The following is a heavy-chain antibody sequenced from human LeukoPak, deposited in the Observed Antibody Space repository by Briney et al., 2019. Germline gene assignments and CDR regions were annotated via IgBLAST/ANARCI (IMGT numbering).Heavy chain of an antibody. V-gene: IGHV4-4*07. CDR3: ASQDGTAMVY. J-gene: IGHJ4*02. CDR2: VFISGTT. Sequence: SETLSLSCTVSGDSTSGYYWSWVRLPAGKGLEWIGRVFISGTTNYNPSLKSRVTMSVDMFKNRLSLKLNSVTAADTAVYYCASQDGTAMVYWGQGTLVTVSS. D-gene: IGHD5-18*01. CDR1: GDSTSGYY.